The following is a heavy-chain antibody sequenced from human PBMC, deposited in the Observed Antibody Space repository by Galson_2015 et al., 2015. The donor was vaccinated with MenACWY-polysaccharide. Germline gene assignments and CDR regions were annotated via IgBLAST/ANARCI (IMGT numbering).Heavy chain of an antibody. V-gene: IGHV3-33*01. CDR3: AREGSRIVFHAFDV. D-gene: IGHD2-21*01. CDR2: IQYDGTNK. J-gene: IGHJ3*01. Sequence: SLRLSCAASGLRFSGSGMHWVRQAPGKGLEWVAVIQYDGTNKVYADSVKGRFSISRDNSTTTLYLEMNSLRAEDTALYYCAREGSRIVFHAFDVWGQGAMVTVSS. CDR1: GLRFSGSG.